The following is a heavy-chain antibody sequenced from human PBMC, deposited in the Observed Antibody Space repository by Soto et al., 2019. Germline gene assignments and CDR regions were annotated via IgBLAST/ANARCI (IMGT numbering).Heavy chain of an antibody. J-gene: IGHJ4*02. CDR2: VSHDGRNT. D-gene: IGHD6-19*01. CDR3: AKGGRQWLVTSDFNY. Sequence: VQLVESGGGVVQPGRSLRLSCAASGFTFSDYAMHWVRQAPGKGLEWVAVVSHDGRNTHYADSVKGRFTISRDRSKNTVSLVMTSLRAEDTAVYYCAKGGRQWLVTSDFNYWGQGALVTVSS. CDR1: GFTFSDYA. V-gene: IGHV3-30*18.